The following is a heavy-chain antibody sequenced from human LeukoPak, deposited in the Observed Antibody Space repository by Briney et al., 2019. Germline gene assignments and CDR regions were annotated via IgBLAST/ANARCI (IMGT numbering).Heavy chain of an antibody. D-gene: IGHD3-16*01. V-gene: IGHV3-53*01. J-gene: IGHJ3*02. CDR1: GFTVSSNY. CDR3: ARGDRDAFDI. Sequence: GGSLRLSCAVSGFTVSSNYMSWVRQAPGKGLEWVSVIYAGGSISYTDSVKGRFTISRDNSKNTLYLQMNSLRAEDTAVYYCARGDRDAFDIWGQGTMVTVSS. CDR2: IYAGGSI.